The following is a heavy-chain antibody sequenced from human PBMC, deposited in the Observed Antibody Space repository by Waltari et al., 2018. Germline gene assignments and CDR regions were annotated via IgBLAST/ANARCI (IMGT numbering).Heavy chain of an antibody. CDR3: VKGNEIDN. CDR2: ISYDGSNE. V-gene: IGHV3-30*02. D-gene: IGHD1-1*01. CDR1: GFNFTLFG. Sequence: QVHLVESGGGVVQPGGSLRLSCAAPGFNFTLFGMHWVRQAPGKGLEWVSFISYDGSNENYADSVKGRFTMSRDNSKKMLYVQMNNLRAEDSAVYYCVKGNEIDNWGQGTLVTVSS. J-gene: IGHJ4*02.